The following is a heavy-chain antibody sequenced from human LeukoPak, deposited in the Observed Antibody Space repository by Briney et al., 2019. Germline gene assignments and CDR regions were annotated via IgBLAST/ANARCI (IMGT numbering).Heavy chain of an antibody. D-gene: IGHD1-26*01. CDR1: GGTFSSYA. CDR3: ARKSGSYFLGAFDI. J-gene: IGHJ3*02. CDR2: IIPIFGTA. V-gene: IGHV1-69*05. Sequence: GASVKVSCKASGGTFSSYAISWVRQAPGQGLEWMGGIIPIFGTANYAQKFQGRVTITTDESTSTAYMELSSLRSEDTAVYYCARKSGSYFLGAFDIWGQGTMVTVSS.